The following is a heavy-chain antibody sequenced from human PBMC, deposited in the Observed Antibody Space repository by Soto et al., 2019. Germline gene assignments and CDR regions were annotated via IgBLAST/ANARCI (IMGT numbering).Heavy chain of an antibody. CDR2: IIPVVGIV. V-gene: IGHV1-69*01. D-gene: IGHD6-19*01. CDR3: AGGRIAVAGSSAYYGMDV. Sequence: QVHLLLQSGAEVKKPGSSVKVSCKASGGNPSNSAISWVRQAPGQGLEWMGGIIPVVGIVSYAQKFQGRVTITADESTSTAKMALSSLRSEDTAVYFCAGGRIAVAGSSAYYGMDVWGQGTTVTVSS. J-gene: IGHJ6*02. CDR1: GGNPSNSA.